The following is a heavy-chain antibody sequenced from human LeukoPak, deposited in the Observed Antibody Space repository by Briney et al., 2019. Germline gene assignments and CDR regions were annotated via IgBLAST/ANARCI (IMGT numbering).Heavy chain of an antibody. CDR2: INHSGGT. V-gene: IGHV4-34*01. D-gene: IGHD4-11*01. CDR1: GGSFSGYY. J-gene: IGHJ5*02. CDR3: ARLSDYGNYLNWFDP. Sequence: PSETLSLTCAVYGGSFSGYYWSGVRQPPGKGLEWIGEINHSGGTNYNPSLKSRVTISVDTSKNQYSLKLNSVTAADTAVYYCARLSDYGNYLNWFDPWGQGTLVTVSS.